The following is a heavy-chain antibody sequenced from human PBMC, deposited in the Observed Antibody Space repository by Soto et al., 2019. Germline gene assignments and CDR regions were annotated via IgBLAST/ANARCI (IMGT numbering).Heavy chain of an antibody. Sequence: EVQLVESGGGLVQPGGSLRLSCAASGFTFSSYSMNWVRQAPGKGLEWVSYISSSSSTIYYADSVKGRFTISRDNAKKLLYLQRNSLRAEDTAVYYCARDAYDDFWSGYYGAFDIWGQGTMVTVSS. CDR1: GFTFSSYS. CDR3: ARDAYDDFWSGYYGAFDI. V-gene: IGHV3-48*01. D-gene: IGHD3-3*01. J-gene: IGHJ3*02. CDR2: ISSSSSTI.